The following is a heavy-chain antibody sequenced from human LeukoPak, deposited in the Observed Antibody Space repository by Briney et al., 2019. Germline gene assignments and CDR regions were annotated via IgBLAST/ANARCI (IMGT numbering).Heavy chain of an antibody. CDR3: ARTVRGDYVDY. V-gene: IGHV4-59*01. Sequence: KPSETLSLTCTVSGGSISSYYWRWIRQPPGKGLEWIGYIQYSGSTNYNPSLKSRVTISVDTSKKQFSLNMSSVIAADAARYYCARTVRGDYVDYWGQGALVTVSS. D-gene: IGHD4-17*01. J-gene: IGHJ4*02. CDR1: GGSISSYY. CDR2: IQYSGST.